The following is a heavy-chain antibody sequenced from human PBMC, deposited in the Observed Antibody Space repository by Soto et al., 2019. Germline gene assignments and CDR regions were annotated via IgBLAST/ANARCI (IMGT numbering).Heavy chain of an antibody. Sequence: ASVKVSCKASGGTFSSYAISWVRQAPGQGLEWMGGIIPIFGTANYAQKFQGRVTITADESTSTAYMELSSLRSEDTAVYYCARGGRLHYYDSSGYYPYYYYYDMDVWGQGTTVSVS. J-gene: IGHJ6*02. D-gene: IGHD3-22*01. CDR3: ARGGRLHYYDSSGYYPYYYYYDMDV. CDR2: IIPIFGTA. CDR1: GGTFSSYA. V-gene: IGHV1-69*13.